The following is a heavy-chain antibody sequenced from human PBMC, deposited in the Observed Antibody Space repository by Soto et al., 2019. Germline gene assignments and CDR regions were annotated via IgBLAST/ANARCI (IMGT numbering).Heavy chain of an antibody. CDR1: GFTFSDYP. J-gene: IGHJ4*01. D-gene: IGHD3-22*01. V-gene: IGHV3-9*01. Sequence: EVQLVESGGGLVQPGRSLRLSCAASGFTFSDYPMHWVRQAPGKGLEWVSGISWNSGSVVYAGSVKGRFTISRDDAKRSLYLQMNSLRPEDTALYFCAKDMTWGVDSPGYHPFDSLGQGTLVTVSS. CDR2: ISWNSGSV. CDR3: AKDMTWGVDSPGYHPFDS.